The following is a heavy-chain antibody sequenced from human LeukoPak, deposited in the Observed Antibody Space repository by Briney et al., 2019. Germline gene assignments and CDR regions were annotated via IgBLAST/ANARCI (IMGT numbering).Heavy chain of an antibody. V-gene: IGHV1-2*02. CDR1: XYTFTDYY. CDR3: ARDGPGGRGDFDY. J-gene: IGHJ4*02. CDR2: INPNSGGT. Sequence: SVTVSCXXXXYTFTDYYIHWVRQAPGQGLEWMAWINPNSGGTKYAQKFQGRVTMTRDTSISTAYMELSRLRSDDTAVYYCARDGPGGRGDFDYWGQGTLVTVSS. D-gene: IGHD3-16*01.